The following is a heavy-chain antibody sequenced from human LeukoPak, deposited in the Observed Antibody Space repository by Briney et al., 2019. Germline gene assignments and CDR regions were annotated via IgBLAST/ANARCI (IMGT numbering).Heavy chain of an antibody. CDR3: AKRLSYSSSWCNFDY. CDR1: GFTFSSYE. CDR2: ISSSRSTI. J-gene: IGHJ4*02. Sequence: PGGSLRLSCAASGFTFSSYEMNWVRQAPGKGLEWVSYISSSRSTIYYADSVKGRFTISRDNSKNTLYLQMNSLRAEDTAVYYCAKRLSYSSSWCNFDYWGQGTLVTVSS. V-gene: IGHV3-48*03. D-gene: IGHD6-13*01.